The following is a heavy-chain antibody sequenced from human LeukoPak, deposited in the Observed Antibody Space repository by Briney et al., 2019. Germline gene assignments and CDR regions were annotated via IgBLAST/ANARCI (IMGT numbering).Heavy chain of an antibody. CDR3: ARRGYCSSTSGYEYWSDP. D-gene: IGHD2-2*01. CDR1: GGSISNYY. Sequence: PSETLSLTCTVSGGSISNYYWSWIRQSPEKGLEWIGYIHDSGSTNYNPSLKSRLTVSVDTSKNQFSLKLSSVTATDTAVYYCARRGYCSSTSGYEYWSDPWGQGTLVTVSS. V-gene: IGHV4-59*08. J-gene: IGHJ5*02. CDR2: IHDSGST.